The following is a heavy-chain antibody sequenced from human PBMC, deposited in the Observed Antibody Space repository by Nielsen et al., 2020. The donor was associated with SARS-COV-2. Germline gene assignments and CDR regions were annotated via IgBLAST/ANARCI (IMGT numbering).Heavy chain of an antibody. D-gene: IGHD3-3*01. CDR2: ISWNSGSI. CDR3: AKGGEGMDV. J-gene: IGHJ6*02. Sequence: SLKISCAASGFTFDDYAMHWVRQAPGKGLEWVSGISWNSGSIGYADSVKGRFTISRDNAKNSLYLQMNSLRAEDTALYYCAKGGEGMDVWGQGTTVTVSS. V-gene: IGHV3-9*01. CDR1: GFTFDDYA.